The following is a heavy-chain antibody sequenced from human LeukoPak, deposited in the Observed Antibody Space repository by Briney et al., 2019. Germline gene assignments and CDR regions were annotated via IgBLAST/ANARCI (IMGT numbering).Heavy chain of an antibody. CDR2: ISFDGNHK. CDR1: GFTFSNYA. CDR3: ARGRSRGGEKLDY. J-gene: IGHJ4*02. D-gene: IGHD2-21*01. Sequence: GGSLRLSCAPSGFTFSNYAMHWVRQAPGKGLDWVAVISFDGNHKYYADSVKGRFTISRDNSNNTLYLQMSSLRTEDTATYYCARGRSRGGEKLDYWGKGTLVTVSS. V-gene: IGHV3-30*15.